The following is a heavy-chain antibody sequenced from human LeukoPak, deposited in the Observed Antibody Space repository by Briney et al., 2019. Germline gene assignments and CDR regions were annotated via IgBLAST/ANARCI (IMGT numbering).Heavy chain of an antibody. CDR2: ISYDGSNK. V-gene: IGHV3-30*18. Sequence: PGGSLRLSCAASGFTVSSNYMSWVRQAPGKGLEWVSVISYDGSNKYYADSVKGRFTISRDNSKNTLYLKMNSLRAEDTAVYYCAKDPSQSIAVAAVIDYWGQGTLVTVSS. D-gene: IGHD6-19*01. CDR3: AKDPSQSIAVAAVIDY. CDR1: GFTVSSNY. J-gene: IGHJ4*02.